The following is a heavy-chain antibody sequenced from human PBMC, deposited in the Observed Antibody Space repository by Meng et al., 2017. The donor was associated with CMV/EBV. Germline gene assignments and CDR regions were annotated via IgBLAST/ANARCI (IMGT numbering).Heavy chain of an antibody. J-gene: IGHJ5*02. CDR3: ARDTMVRGGVWFDP. V-gene: IGHV4-31*03. D-gene: IGHD3-10*01. Sequence: CTVSGGSISSGGYYWSWIRQHPGKGLEWIGYIYYSGSTYYNPSLKSRVTISVDTSKNQFSLKLSSVTAADTAVYYCARDTMVRGGVWFDPWGQGTLVTVS. CDR1: GGSISSGGYY. CDR2: IYYSGST.